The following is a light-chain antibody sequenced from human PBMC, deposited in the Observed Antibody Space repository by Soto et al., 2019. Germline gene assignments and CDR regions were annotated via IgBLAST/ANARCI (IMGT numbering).Light chain of an antibody. J-gene: IGKJ2*01. CDR3: QQYDSYPYT. CDR1: QGIRNS. CDR2: AAS. Sequence: DIQMTQSPSSLSASVGDRVTITCRASQGIRNSLAWFQQKPGRGPKSLIYAASTLQSGVPSKFSGSGSVTDFTLTISNLQPEDFATYYCQQYDSYPYTFGQGTKLEIK. V-gene: IGKV1-16*02.